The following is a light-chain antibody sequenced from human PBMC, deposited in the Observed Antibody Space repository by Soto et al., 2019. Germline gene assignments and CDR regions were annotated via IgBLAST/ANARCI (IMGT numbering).Light chain of an antibody. Sequence: DIVMTQSPDSLAVSLGERATINCKSSQSVLYSSNNKNYLAWYQQKPGQPPKLLIYWASTRESGVPDRFSGSGSVTDFTLTISSLQAEDVAVYYCQQYYSTLPCTFGQGTTLAIK. V-gene: IGKV4-1*01. J-gene: IGKJ2*02. CDR1: QSVLYSSNNKNY. CDR2: WAS. CDR3: QQYYSTLPCT.